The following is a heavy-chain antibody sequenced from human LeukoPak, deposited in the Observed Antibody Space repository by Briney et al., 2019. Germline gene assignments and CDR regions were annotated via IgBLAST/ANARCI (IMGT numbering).Heavy chain of an antibody. CDR3: ARGRIAMVRGVLYYYYYGMDV. Sequence: PSGTLSLTCTVSGGSVSSGTYYWSWIRQPPGKGLEWIGYIYYSGSTNYNPSLKSRVIISVDTSKNQLSLKLSSVTAADTAVYYCARGRIAMVRGVLYYYYYGMDVWGKGTTVTVSS. J-gene: IGHJ6*04. CDR1: GGSVSSGTYY. CDR2: IYYSGST. D-gene: IGHD3-10*01. V-gene: IGHV4-61*01.